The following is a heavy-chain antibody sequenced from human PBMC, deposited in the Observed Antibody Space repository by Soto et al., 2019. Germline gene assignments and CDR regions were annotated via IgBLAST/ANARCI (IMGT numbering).Heavy chain of an antibody. D-gene: IGHD1-26*01. CDR3: ATLAQRGRSYSSVLDY. Sequence: QVQLVESGGGVVEPGGSLRLSCAASGFTFSSYGMHWVRQAPGKGLEGGAVISDDGSNKYYADSVKGRFTISRDNSKNTQYLQMNSLRAEDTAEYYCATLAQRGRSYSSVLDYWGQGTLVTVSS. CDR2: ISDDGSNK. V-gene: IGHV3-30*03. J-gene: IGHJ4*02. CDR1: GFTFSSYG.